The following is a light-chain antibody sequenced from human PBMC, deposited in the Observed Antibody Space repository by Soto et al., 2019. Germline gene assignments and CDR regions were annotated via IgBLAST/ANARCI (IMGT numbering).Light chain of an antibody. V-gene: IGKV3D-20*02. CDR1: QSVSSNY. CDR3: QQRSNWPWT. J-gene: IGKJ1*01. CDR2: RAS. Sequence: EIVLTQSPGTLSLSPGERATLSCRASQSVSSNYLAWYQQKPGQAPKVLIYRASIRATGIPDRFTGSGSGTDFTLTISSLEPEDFAVYYCQQRSNWPWTFGQGTKVDIK.